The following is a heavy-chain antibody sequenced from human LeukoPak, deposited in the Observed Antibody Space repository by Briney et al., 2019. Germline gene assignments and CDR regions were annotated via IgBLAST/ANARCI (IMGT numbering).Heavy chain of an antibody. CDR3: ARDRPYDFWSGYYAH. Sequence: ASVKVSCKASGYTFTSYYMHWVRQAPGQGLEWMGIINPSGGSTSYAQKFQGRVAMTRDTSTSTVYMELSSLRSEDTAVYYCARDRPYDFWSGYYAHWGQGTLVTVSS. CDR1: GYTFTSYY. CDR2: INPSGGST. J-gene: IGHJ4*02. V-gene: IGHV1-46*01. D-gene: IGHD3-3*01.